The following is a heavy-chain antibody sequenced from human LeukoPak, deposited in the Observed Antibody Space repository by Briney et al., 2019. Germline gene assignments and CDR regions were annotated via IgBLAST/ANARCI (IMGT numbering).Heavy chain of an antibody. CDR3: ARDPRDTGGSYDS. J-gene: IGHJ5*01. CDR1: GYTFTNFY. Sequence: GASVTVSCKASGYTFTNFYIHWVRQAPRQGPDWMGYINPRNGATSYSQKFQGRLTFTRDSSISTAYVEVSSLKSDDTALYYCARDPRDTGGSYDSWGQGTLLTVSS. V-gene: IGHV1-2*02. D-gene: IGHD2-8*02. CDR2: INPRNGAT.